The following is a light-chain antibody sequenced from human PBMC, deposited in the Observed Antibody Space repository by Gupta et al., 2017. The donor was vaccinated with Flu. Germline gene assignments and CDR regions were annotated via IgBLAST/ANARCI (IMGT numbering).Light chain of an antibody. CDR1: SSDIGAYKY. V-gene: IGLV2-8*01. CDR2: EVT. CDR3: SSHTVSDTFV. J-gene: IGLJ1*01. Sequence: QSALTQPPSASGSPGQSITIPCTGTSSDIGAYKYVSWNQQHAGKAPKLIIYEVTKRPSGVPDRFSGSKSGNTASLTVSGLQAEDEGDYYCSSHTVSDTFVFGTGTAVTVL.